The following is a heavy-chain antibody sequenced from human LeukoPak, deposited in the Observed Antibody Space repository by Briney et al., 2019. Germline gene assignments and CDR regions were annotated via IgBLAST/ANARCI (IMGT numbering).Heavy chain of an antibody. CDR2: INPNSGGT. CDR3: ARVPGGVGAFDI. V-gene: IGHV1-2*02. Sequence: ASVKVSCKASGYTFTGYYMHWVRQAPGQGLEWMGWINPNSGGTNYAQKFQGRVTMTRDTSISTAYMELSRLRADDTAVYYCARVPGGVGAFDIWGQGTMVTVSS. J-gene: IGHJ3*02. CDR1: GYTFTGYY. D-gene: IGHD3-10*01.